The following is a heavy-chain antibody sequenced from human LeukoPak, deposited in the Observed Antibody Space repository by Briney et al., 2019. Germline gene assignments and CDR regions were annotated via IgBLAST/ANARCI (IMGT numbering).Heavy chain of an antibody. Sequence: SVKVSCKASGGTFSSYAISWVRQAPGQGLEWMGGIIPIFGTANYTQKFQGRVTITADESTSTAYMELSSLRSEDTAVYYCARDHEYYYGSGSYYPGGCDYWGQGTLVTVSS. CDR2: IIPIFGTA. CDR3: ARDHEYYYGSGSYYPGGCDY. J-gene: IGHJ4*02. V-gene: IGHV1-69*01. D-gene: IGHD3-10*01. CDR1: GGTFSSYA.